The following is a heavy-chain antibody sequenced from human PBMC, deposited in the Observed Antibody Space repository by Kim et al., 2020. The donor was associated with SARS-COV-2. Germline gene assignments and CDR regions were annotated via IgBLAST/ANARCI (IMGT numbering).Heavy chain of an antibody. CDR1: GFTVSNNY. CDR3: ARCPDTASAWGGLDV. J-gene: IGHJ6*02. D-gene: IGHD5-18*01. CDR2: IYSSGST. V-gene: IGHV3-66*02. Sequence: GGSLRLSCAASGFTVSNNYMSWVRQAPGKGLEWVSVIYSSGSTYYPDSVKGRFTISRDNSKNTLYLQMNSLRAEDTAVYYCARCPDTASAWGGLDVWGLGTTVTVSS.